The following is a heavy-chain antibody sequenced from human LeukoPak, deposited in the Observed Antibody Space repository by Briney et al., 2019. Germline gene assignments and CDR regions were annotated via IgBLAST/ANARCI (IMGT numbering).Heavy chain of an antibody. Sequence: RGSRRPSWAAFGFTFSTYAMSWVRQAPGKGLEWVSAIGGSGVGTYYADSVKGPFTISRDNSKTTLDLQMNSLRAEDTAVYYCAKGFSGHDSDFDYWGQGTPVTVSS. CDR1: GFTFSTYA. CDR3: AKGFSGHDSDFDY. D-gene: IGHD5-12*01. J-gene: IGHJ4*02. CDR2: IGGSGVGT. V-gene: IGHV3-23*01.